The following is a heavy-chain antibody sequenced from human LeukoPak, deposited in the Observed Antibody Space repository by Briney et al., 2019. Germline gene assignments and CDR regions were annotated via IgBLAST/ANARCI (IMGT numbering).Heavy chain of an antibody. CDR3: ARDNFGYFDY. V-gene: IGHV4-39*07. CDR2: IYYSGST. Sequence: SETLSLTCTVSGASISSSTYYWGWIRQPPGKGLEWVGSIYYSGSTYYNPSLKSRVTISFDTSKNQFSLKLSSVTAADTAVYYCARDNFGYFDYWGQGTLVTVSS. CDR1: GASISSSTYY. J-gene: IGHJ4*02. D-gene: IGHD3-10*01.